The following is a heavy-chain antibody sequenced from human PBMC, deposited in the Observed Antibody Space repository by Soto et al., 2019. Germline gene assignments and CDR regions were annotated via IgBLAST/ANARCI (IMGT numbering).Heavy chain of an antibody. CDR2: INPNSGGT. CDR3: ARGTGIAAAGTDYYYGMDV. Sequence: ASVKVSCKASGYTFTGYYMHWVRQAPGQGLEWMGWINPNSGGTNYAQKFQGWVTMTRDTSISTAYMELSRLRSDDTAVYYCARGTGIAAAGTDYYYGMDVWGQGTTVTVS. V-gene: IGHV1-2*04. D-gene: IGHD6-13*01. J-gene: IGHJ6*02. CDR1: GYTFTGYY.